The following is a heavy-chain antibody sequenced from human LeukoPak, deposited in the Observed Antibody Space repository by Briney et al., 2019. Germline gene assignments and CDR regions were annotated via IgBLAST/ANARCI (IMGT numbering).Heavy chain of an antibody. V-gene: IGHV1-46*01. CDR2: INPSGGGT. CDR3: ARMILLLGDVLTVPPRGFDY. D-gene: IGHD3-9*01. J-gene: IGHJ4*02. CDR1: GYTFTNYY. Sequence: GASVKVSCKASGYTFTNYYMHWVRQAPGQGLEWMGIINPSGGGTSYAQKFQGRVSMTRDTSTSTVYMELSSLRSEDTAVYYCARMILLLGDVLTVPPRGFDYWGQGTLVTVSS.